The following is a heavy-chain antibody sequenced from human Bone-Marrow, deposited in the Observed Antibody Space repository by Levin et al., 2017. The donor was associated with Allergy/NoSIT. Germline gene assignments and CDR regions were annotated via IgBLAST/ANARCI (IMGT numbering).Heavy chain of an antibody. J-gene: IGHJ4*02. CDR1: GGSINRRPFY. V-gene: IGHV4-39*07. CDR3: AREGTPQSWDY. Sequence: ESLKISCPVSGGSINRRPFYWVWLRQPPGKGLEWIGSVYYTGTTYYNPSLKSRVTISVDTSKEQFSLKVTSVTAADTAVYYCAREGTPQSWDYWGQGTLVSVSS. CDR2: VYYTGTT. D-gene: IGHD1-14*01.